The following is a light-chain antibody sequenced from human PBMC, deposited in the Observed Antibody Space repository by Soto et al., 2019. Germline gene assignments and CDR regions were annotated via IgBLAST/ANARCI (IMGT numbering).Light chain of an antibody. CDR3: QQSYSSPPT. CDR2: AAS. CDR1: QGISSY. V-gene: IGKV1-9*01. J-gene: IGKJ1*01. Sequence: DIQLTQSPSFLSASVGDRVTITCRASQGISSYLAWYQQKPGKAPKLLIYAASTLQSGVPLRFSGSGSGTSFTLTISSLQPEDFATYYCQQSYSSPPTFGQGTKVDI.